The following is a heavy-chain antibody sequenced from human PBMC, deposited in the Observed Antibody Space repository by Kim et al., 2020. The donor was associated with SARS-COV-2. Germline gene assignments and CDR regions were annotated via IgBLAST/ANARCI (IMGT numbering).Heavy chain of an antibody. CDR1: GFTLSSYI. CDR3: AKRVDSESYYFDY. Sequence: GGSLRLSCAASGFTLSSYIMSWVRQAPGQGLEWVSSVNGAGRSYYADSVKGRFTMSRDNSKNTLYLQMDSLRAEDTAVYYCAKRVDSESYYFDYWGQGTLVTVSS. D-gene: IGHD1-26*01. V-gene: IGHV3-23*01. CDR2: VNGAGRS. J-gene: IGHJ4*02.